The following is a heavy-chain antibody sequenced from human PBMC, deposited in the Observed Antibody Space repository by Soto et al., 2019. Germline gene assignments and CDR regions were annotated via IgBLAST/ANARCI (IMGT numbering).Heavy chain of an antibody. V-gene: IGHV3-74*01. CDR1: GFTFSTYW. CDR2: INSDRSST. Sequence: GGSLRLSCAASGFTFSTYWMHWVRQAPGKGLGRVSRINSDRSSTNYADSVKGRFAILRDNAKNTLYLKMNSLRAEDTAVYYCARDNWNSNWGQGTLVTVSS. D-gene: IGHD1-20*01. CDR3: ARDNWNSN. J-gene: IGHJ4*02.